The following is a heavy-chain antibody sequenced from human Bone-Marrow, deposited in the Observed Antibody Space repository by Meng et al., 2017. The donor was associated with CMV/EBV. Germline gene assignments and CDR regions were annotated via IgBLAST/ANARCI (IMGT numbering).Heavy chain of an antibody. V-gene: IGHV3-30-3*01. D-gene: IGHD2-2*01. CDR1: GFTFSSYA. J-gene: IGHJ6*02. Sequence: GESLKISCAASGFTFSSYAMHWVRQAPGKGLEWVAVISYDGSNKYYADSVKGRFTISRDNSKNTLYLQMNSLRAEDTAVYYCARDFYCSSTSCYFHYYYYYGMDVWGQRTTVTVSS. CDR2: ISYDGSNK. CDR3: ARDFYCSSTSCYFHYYYYYGMDV.